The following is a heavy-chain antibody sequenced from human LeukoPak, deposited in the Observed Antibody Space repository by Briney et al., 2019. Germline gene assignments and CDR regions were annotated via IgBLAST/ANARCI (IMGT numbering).Heavy chain of an antibody. J-gene: IGHJ4*02. Sequence: GSLRLSCSASGFIFSRYAMHWVRQPPGKGLEYVSAMSSDGGSTYYADSVKGRCIISRDNSKNTLYLQMSSLRGEDTAVYYCVKTFGYCSSTSCYVFDYWGQGTLVTVSS. CDR3: VKTFGYCSSTSCYVFDY. CDR2: MSSDGGST. V-gene: IGHV3-64D*06. D-gene: IGHD2-2*01. CDR1: GFIFSRYA.